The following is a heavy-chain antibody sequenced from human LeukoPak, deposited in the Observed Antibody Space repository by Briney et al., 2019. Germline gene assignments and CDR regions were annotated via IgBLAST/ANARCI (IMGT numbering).Heavy chain of an antibody. CDR3: ARDNYYDSSGYYFGAFDI. CDR1: GYTFTSYG. CDR2: ISAYSGIT. J-gene: IGHJ3*02. D-gene: IGHD3-22*01. V-gene: IGHV1-18*01. Sequence: ASVKVSCKASGYTFTSYGISWVRQAPGQGLEWMGWISAYSGITNYAQKLQGRVTMTTDTSTSTAYMELRSLRSDDTAVYYCARDNYYDSSGYYFGAFDIWGQGTMVTVSS.